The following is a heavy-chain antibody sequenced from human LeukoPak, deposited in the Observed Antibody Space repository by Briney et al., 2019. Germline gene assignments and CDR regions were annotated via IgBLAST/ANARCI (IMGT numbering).Heavy chain of an antibody. V-gene: IGHV1-2*02. CDR1: GYTFTGYY. CDR3: ARGGLVRRVFKRHRWFDP. Sequence: ASVKVSCKASGYTFTGYYMHWVRQAPGQGLEWMGWINPNSGGTNYAQKFQGRVTMTRDTSISTAYMELSRLRSDDTAVYYCARGGLVRRVFKRHRWFDPWGQGTLVTVSS. CDR2: INPNSGGT. D-gene: IGHD4/OR15-4a*01. J-gene: IGHJ5*02.